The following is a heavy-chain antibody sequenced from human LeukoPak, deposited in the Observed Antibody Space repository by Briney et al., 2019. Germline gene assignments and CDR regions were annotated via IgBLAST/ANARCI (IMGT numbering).Heavy chain of an antibody. J-gene: IGHJ4*02. V-gene: IGHV1-2*02. CDR3: AREGPQTEGAPDY. CDR1: GYTFTGYY. Sequence: ASVKVSCKASGYTFTGYYMHWVRQAPGQGLEWMGWINPNSGGTNYAQKFQGRVTMTRDMSTTTVYMELSSLRSEDTAVYYCAREGPQTEGAPDYWGQGTLVTVSS. D-gene: IGHD1-26*01. CDR2: INPNSGGT.